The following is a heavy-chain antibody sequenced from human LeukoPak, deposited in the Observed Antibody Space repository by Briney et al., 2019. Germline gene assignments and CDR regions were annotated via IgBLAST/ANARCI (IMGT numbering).Heavy chain of an antibody. V-gene: IGHV4-59*01. CDR1: GGSIRGYY. CDR3: AREGEAAAGAFDN. CDR2: MYYSGSS. J-gene: IGHJ4*02. D-gene: IGHD6-13*01. Sequence: SETLSLTCTVSGGSIRGYYWSWIRQPPGKGLEWIGYMYYSGSSKYNPYLKSRATISRDTSKNQFSLKLTSVTVADTAVYFCAREGEAAAGAFDNWGQGTLVTVSA.